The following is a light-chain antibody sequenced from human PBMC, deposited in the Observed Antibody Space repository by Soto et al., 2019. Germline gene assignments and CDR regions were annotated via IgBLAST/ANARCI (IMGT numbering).Light chain of an antibody. V-gene: IGKV3-20*01. CDR1: QSVSSSY. Sequence: EIVLTQSPGTLSLSPGERATLSCRASQSVSSSYLAWYQQKPGQAPRLRIYRTSNRATGIPDRFSGSGAGTDFTLNISRLESEDFAVYWCQQYDSSPKTFGQGTKVEIK. CDR3: QQYDSSPKT. CDR2: RTS. J-gene: IGKJ1*01.